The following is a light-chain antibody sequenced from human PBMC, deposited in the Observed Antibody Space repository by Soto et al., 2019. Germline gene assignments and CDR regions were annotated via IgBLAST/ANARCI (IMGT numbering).Light chain of an antibody. V-gene: IGKV3-15*01. CDR1: QSVSTN. CDR3: QQFNNWPQVT. Sequence: EIVMTQSPATLSVSPGERATLSCRASQSVSTNVAWYQQKPGQAPRLLIYAASTRATGIPARFSGSGSGTEFTLTISSLQSEDFAVYYCQQFNNWPQVTFGGGTKVDI. CDR2: AAS. J-gene: IGKJ4*01.